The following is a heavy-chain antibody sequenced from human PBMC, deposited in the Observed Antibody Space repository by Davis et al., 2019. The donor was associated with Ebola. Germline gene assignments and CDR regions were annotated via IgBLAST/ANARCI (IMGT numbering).Heavy chain of an antibody. Sequence: GESLKISCAASGFIFENYGMSWVRQAPGKGLEWVSAINWNGVNTYYSDSVKGRFTISRDNSRNTVYLQMNSLGVDDTAVYYCAKATTGNAPSFEHWGQGVLVTVSS. V-gene: IGHV3-20*04. J-gene: IGHJ4*02. CDR3: AKATTGNAPSFEH. D-gene: IGHD2-8*02. CDR2: INWNGVNT. CDR1: GFIFENYG.